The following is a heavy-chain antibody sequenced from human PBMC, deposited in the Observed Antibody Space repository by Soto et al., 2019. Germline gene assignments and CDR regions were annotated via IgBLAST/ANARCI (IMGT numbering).Heavy chain of an antibody. D-gene: IGHD6-19*01. CDR2: IYYSGST. V-gene: IGHV4-31*03. CDR1: GGSISSGGYY. CDR3: ARTPTSSARFDY. J-gene: IGHJ4*02. Sequence: SETLSLTCTVSGGSISSGGYYWSWIRQHPGKGLEWIGYIYYSGSTYYNPSLKSRVTISVDTSKNQFSLKLSSVTAADTAVYYCARTPTSSARFDYWGEETPVTLSS.